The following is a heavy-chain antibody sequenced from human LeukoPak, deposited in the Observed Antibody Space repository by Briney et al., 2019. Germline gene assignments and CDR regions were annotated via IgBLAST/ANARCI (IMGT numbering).Heavy chain of an antibody. J-gene: IGHJ3*02. CDR2: ISSNGGST. D-gene: IGHD2-21*02. CDR3: ARMGTYCGGDCSDAFDI. CDR1: GFTFSSYA. Sequence: GGSLRLSCAASGFTFSSYAMHWVRQAPGKGLEYVSAISSNGGSTYYANSVKGRFTISRDNSKNTLYLQMGSLRAEDMAVYYCARMGTYCGGDCSDAFDIWGQGTMVTVSS. V-gene: IGHV3-64*01.